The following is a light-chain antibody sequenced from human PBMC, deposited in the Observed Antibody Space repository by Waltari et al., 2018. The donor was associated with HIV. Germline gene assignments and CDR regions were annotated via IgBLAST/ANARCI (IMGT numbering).Light chain of an antibody. V-gene: IGLV2-14*01. CDR1: SSDVGGYNF. J-gene: IGLJ3*02. CDR2: KVS. CDR3: SSYTSSSTRV. Sequence: QSALTQPASVSGSPGQSITISCPGTSSDVGGYNFVSWYQQHPGNAPKRMLSKVSTRPSGVPTRFSVSKSRNTASLTISELQAEDEADYYCSSYTSSSTRVFGGGTKLTVL.